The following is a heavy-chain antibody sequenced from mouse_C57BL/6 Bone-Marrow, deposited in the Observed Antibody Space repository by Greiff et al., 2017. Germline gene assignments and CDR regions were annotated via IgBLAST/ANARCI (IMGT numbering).Heavy chain of an antibody. CDR3: ASPFITTVGYFDF. Sequence: QVQLQQSGAELVRPGTSVKVSCKASGYAFTNYLIEWVKQRPGQGLEWIGVINPGSGGTNYNEKFKGKATLTADKSSSTAYMQLSSLTSEDSAVYFCASPFITTVGYFDFWGTGTTVTVSS. J-gene: IGHJ1*03. V-gene: IGHV1-54*01. CDR2: INPGSGGT. CDR1: GYAFTNYL. D-gene: IGHD1-1*01.